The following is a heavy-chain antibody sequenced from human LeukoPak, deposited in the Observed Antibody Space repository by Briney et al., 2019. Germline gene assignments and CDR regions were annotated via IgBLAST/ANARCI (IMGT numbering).Heavy chain of an antibody. D-gene: IGHD6-13*01. CDR3: ARLAGAAAAT. CDR2: IYHSGST. J-gene: IGHJ5*02. CDR1: GGSISSGGYY. V-gene: IGHV4-30-2*01. Sequence: SETLSLTCTVSGGSISSGGYYWSWIRQPPGKGLEWIGYIYHSGSTYYNPSLKSRVTISVDRSKNQFSLKLSSVTAADTAVYYCARLAGAAAATWGQGTLVTVSS.